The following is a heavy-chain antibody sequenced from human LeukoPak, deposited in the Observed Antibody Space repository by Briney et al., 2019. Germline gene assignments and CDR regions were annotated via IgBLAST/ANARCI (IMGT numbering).Heavy chain of an antibody. CDR2: IYHSGST. V-gene: IGHV4-59*12. D-gene: IGHD3-3*01. Sequence: SETLSLTCTVSGGSISSYYWSWIRQPPGKGLEWIGEIYHSGSTNYNPSLKSRVTMSVDRSKNQFSLKLSSVTAADTAVYYCATELRATSGWYFDLWGRGTLVSVSS. J-gene: IGHJ2*01. CDR3: ATELRATSGWYFDL. CDR1: GGSISSYY.